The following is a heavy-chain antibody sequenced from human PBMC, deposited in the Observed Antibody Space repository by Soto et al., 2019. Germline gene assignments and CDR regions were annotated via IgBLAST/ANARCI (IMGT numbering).Heavy chain of an antibody. Sequence: SLKISCEAFGYTFTSYWIGWVRQMPGKGLEWMGIIYPGDSDTRYSPSFEGQVTVSADKSINTAYLQWRSLRASDTAIYYCARPDLGKGNVFDVWGQGTMVTVSS. CDR3: ARPDLGKGNVFDV. D-gene: IGHD7-27*01. V-gene: IGHV5-51*01. CDR1: GYTFTSYW. CDR2: IYPGDSDT. J-gene: IGHJ3*01.